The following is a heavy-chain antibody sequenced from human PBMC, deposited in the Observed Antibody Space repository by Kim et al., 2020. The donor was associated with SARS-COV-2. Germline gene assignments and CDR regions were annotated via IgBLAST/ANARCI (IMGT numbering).Heavy chain of an antibody. CDR1: GFTFKRAW. Sequence: GGSLRLSCAASGFTFKRAWMSWVRQAPGKGLEWVGRIKSMADGGTTDYAAPVRGRFTISRDDSSNTLYLQMNSLKSEDTAVYYCSTNPGYSQVPWGQGT. J-gene: IGHJ5*02. CDR2: IKSMADGGTT. CDR3: STNPGYSQVP. V-gene: IGHV3-15*01. D-gene: IGHD5-18*01.